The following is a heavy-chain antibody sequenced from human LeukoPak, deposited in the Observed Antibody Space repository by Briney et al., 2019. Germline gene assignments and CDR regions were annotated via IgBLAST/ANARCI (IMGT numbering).Heavy chain of an antibody. CDR2: LDPEDGET. D-gene: IGHD2-2*02. V-gene: IGHV1-24*01. CDR1: GYTLTELS. CDR3: ATYNLTRYCSSTSCYRPVYYMDV. J-gene: IGHJ6*03. Sequence: ASVKVSCKVSGYTLTELSMHWVRQAPGKGLEWMGGLDPEDGETIYAQKFQGRVTMTEDTSTDTAYMELSSLRSEDTAVYYCATYNLTRYCSSTSCYRPVYYMDVWGKGTTVTVSS.